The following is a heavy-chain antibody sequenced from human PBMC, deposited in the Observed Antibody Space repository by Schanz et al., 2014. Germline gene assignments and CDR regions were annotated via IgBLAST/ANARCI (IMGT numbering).Heavy chain of an antibody. CDR3: ARGYGDSPTDF. V-gene: IGHV1-46*01. D-gene: IGHD4-17*01. CDR2: INPSGGGT. CDR1: GYTFTSDS. J-gene: IGHJ4*02. Sequence: QVQLVQSGAAVKKPGASVKVSCKASGYTFTSDSMHWVRQAPGQGLEWMGIINPSGGGTSYALRFQDRVTVTRDTSRSTVYMELSSLRSEDTAVYYCARGYGDSPTDFWGQGTLVTVSS.